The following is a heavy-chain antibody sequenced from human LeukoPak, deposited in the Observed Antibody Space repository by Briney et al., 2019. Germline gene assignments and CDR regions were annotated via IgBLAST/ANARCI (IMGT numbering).Heavy chain of an antibody. J-gene: IGHJ4*02. V-gene: IGHV4-38-2*02. D-gene: IGHD2-15*01. CDR1: GYSISSGYY. CDR2: IYHSGST. CDR3: ARDPYCSGGSCYSD. Sequence: PSETLSLTCTVSGYSISSGYYWGWIRQPPGKGLEWIGSIYHSGSTYYNPSLKSRVTISVDTSKNQFSLKLSSVTAADTAVYYCARDPYCSGGSCYSDWGQGTLVTVSS.